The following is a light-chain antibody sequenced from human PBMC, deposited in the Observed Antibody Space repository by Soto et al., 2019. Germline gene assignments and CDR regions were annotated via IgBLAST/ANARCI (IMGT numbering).Light chain of an antibody. CDR1: ESISGW. J-gene: IGKJ1*01. V-gene: IGKV1-5*01. CDR2: DAS. CDR3: QQYNFYWS. Sequence: DIRMTQSPSTLSASVGDRVTITCRASESISGWLAWYQQKPGRAPKLLIYDASTLESGVPSRFSGSGSGTKFTLTISSLQPDDVGTYSCQQYNFYWSFGQGTTGDIK.